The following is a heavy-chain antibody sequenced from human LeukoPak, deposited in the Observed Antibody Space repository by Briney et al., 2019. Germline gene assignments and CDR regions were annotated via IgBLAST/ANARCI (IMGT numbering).Heavy chain of an antibody. CDR2: ISSSSSYI. Sequence: PGGSLRLSCAASGFTFSSYSMNWVRQAPGKGLEWVSSISSSSSYIYYADSVKGRLTISRDNAKNSLYLQMNSLRAEDTAVYYCARVRRIVGATTEFDYWGQGTLVTVSS. CDR1: GFTFSSYS. V-gene: IGHV3-21*01. D-gene: IGHD1-26*01. CDR3: ARVRRIVGATTEFDY. J-gene: IGHJ4*02.